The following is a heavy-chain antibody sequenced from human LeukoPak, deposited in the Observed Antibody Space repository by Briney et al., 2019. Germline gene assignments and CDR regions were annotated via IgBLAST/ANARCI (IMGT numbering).Heavy chain of an antibody. J-gene: IGHJ5*02. CDR1: GFTFSSYA. CDR2: ISGSGGST. V-gene: IGHV3-23*01. D-gene: IGHD2-2*01. CDR3: AKGPIVVVPENWFDP. Sequence: GGSLRLSRAASGFTFSSYAMSWVRQAPGKGLEWVSAISGSGGSTYYADSVKGRFTISRDNSKNTLYLQMNSLRAEDTAVYYCAKGPIVVVPENWFDPWGQGTLVTVSS.